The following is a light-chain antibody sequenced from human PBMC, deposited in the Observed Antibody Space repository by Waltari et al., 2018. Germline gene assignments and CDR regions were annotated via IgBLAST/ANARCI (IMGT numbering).Light chain of an antibody. J-gene: IGLJ2*01. Sequence: QSALTQPASVSGSPGQSITISCTGTSCDVGGYNYVSWYQQHPGKAPKLMIYDVSKRPSGVSNRFSGSKSGNTASLTISGLQAEDEADYYCCSYAGSSTVVFGGGTKLTVL. CDR2: DVS. CDR1: SCDVGGYNY. CDR3: CSYAGSSTVV. V-gene: IGLV2-23*02.